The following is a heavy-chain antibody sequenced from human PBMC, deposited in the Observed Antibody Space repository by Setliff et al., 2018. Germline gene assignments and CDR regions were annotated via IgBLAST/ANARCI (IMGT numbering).Heavy chain of an antibody. V-gene: IGHV1-3*04. Sequence: ASVKVSYKASGETFTRYSIHWVRQAPGQRLAWIGYMDTGTGKKEYSQKFRDRVTIIRDTSATTAYVELHSLRSDDTAVYYCATWQHSGSWTLDQWGQGTLVTVSS. D-gene: IGHD6-13*01. CDR1: GETFTRYS. CDR3: ATWQHSGSWTLDQ. J-gene: IGHJ4*02. CDR2: MDTGTGKK.